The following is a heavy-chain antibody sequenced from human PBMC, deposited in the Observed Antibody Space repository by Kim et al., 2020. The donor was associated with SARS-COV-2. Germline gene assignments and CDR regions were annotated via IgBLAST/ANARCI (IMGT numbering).Heavy chain of an antibody. D-gene: IGHD3-10*01. V-gene: IGHV1-69*13. J-gene: IGHJ6*02. CDR3: ARSLHITMVREASLGMDV. CDR2: IIPIFGTA. CDR1: GGTFSSYA. Sequence: SVKVSCKASGGTFSSYAISWVRQAPGQGLEWMGGIIPIFGTANYAQKFQGRVTITADESTSTAYMELSSLRSEDTAVYYCARSLHITMVREASLGMDVWGQGTTVTVSS.